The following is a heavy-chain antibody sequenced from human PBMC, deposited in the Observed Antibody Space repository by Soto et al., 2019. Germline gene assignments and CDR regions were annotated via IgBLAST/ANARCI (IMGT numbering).Heavy chain of an antibody. CDR2: IIPISETT. J-gene: IGHJ6*02. CDR1: GGTFSSYA. CDR3: ARSQGSSTSLEIYYYYYYGMDV. Sequence: QVQLVQSGAEVKKPGSSVKVSCKASGGTFSSYAISWVRQAPGQGLEWMGGIIPISETTNYAQKFQGRVTITADESKSTAYMELSRLRSEDTAVYYCARSQGSSTSLEIYYYYYYGMDVGGQGTTVTVSS. V-gene: IGHV1-69*01. D-gene: IGHD2-2*01.